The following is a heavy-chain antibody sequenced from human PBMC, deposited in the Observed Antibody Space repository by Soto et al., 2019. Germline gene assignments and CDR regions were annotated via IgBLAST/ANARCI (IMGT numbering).Heavy chain of an antibody. CDR1: GFTFSSYA. J-gene: IGHJ6*02. CDR2: ISYDGSSK. D-gene: IGHD6-13*01. V-gene: IGHV3-30-3*01. CDR3: ARDLPPVAAAGDGMDV. Sequence: PGGSLILSCAASGFTFSSYAMHWVRQAPGKGLEWVAVISYDGSSKYYADSVKGRFTISRDNSKNTLYLQMNSLRAEDTAVYYCARDLPPVAAAGDGMDVWGQGTTVTVSS.